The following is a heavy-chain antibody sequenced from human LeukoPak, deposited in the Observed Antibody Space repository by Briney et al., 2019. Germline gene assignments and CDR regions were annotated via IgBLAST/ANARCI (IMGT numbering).Heavy chain of an antibody. CDR2: IRSRSAGGTT. Sequence: GGSLRLSCAASGFTFNNTWMSWVRQAPGKGLEWVGRIRSRSAGGTTDYGAPVKGRFTISRDDSKSTLYLQMNSLKTEDTALYYCSTGGGTHDYWGQGTLVTVSS. D-gene: IGHD2-15*01. J-gene: IGHJ4*02. CDR1: GFTFNNTW. V-gene: IGHV3-15*01. CDR3: STGGGTHDY.